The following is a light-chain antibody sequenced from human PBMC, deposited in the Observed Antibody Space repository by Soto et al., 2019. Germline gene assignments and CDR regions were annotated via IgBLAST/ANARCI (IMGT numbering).Light chain of an antibody. CDR3: QQYNNWPPWT. V-gene: IGKV3-15*01. J-gene: IGKJ1*01. Sequence: EIVMTQSPATLSVSPGERATLSCRASQSVSIHLAWYQQKPGQAPRLLIYDASTRATGIPARFSGSGSGTEFTLTSSSLQSEDFVIYYCQQYNNWPPWTFGQGTKVEIK. CDR1: QSVSIH. CDR2: DAS.